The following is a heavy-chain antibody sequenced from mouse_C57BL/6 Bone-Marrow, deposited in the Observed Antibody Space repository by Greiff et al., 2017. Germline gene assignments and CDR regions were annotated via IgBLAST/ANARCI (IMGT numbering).Heavy chain of an antibody. CDR2: IYPRSGNT. D-gene: IGHD1-1*01. Sequence: QVQLQQPGAELVMPGASVKLSCKASGYTFTSYGISWVKQRTGQGLEWIGEIYPRSGNTYYNEKFKGKATLTTDKSSSTAYMELRSLTSEDSAVYFCASYYGLDYWGQGTTLTVSS. CDR3: ASYYGLDY. V-gene: IGHV1-81*01. J-gene: IGHJ2*01. CDR1: GYTFTSYG.